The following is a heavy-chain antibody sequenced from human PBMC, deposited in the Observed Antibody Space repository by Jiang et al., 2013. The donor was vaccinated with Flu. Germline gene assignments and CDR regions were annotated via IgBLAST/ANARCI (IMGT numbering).Heavy chain of an antibody. CDR2: VIPTLRFS. V-gene: IGHV1-69*10. CDR1: SSYG. J-gene: IGHJ6*02. CDR3: ARDYPHPHYPIRLDV. Sequence: SSYGLSWVRQAPRTRALSGWEGVIPTLRFSEHRTDFQGRVTITADKSTSTVYMELSSLTSEDTAVYYCARDYPHPHYPIRLDVWGQGTTGHRLL. D-gene: IGHD3-10*01.